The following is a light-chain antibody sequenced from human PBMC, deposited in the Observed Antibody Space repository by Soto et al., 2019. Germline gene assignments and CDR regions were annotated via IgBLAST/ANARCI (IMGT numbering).Light chain of an antibody. J-gene: IGKJ1*01. Sequence: DIQMTQSPSTVSASVGDRVTITCRARQSISRWLAWYQQKPGKAPKLLIYDASILESGVPSRFSGSGAGTDFTLTITSLQPDDFATYYCQLYNSYSWTFGQGTKVEIK. CDR1: QSISRW. V-gene: IGKV1-5*01. CDR2: DAS. CDR3: QLYNSYSWT.